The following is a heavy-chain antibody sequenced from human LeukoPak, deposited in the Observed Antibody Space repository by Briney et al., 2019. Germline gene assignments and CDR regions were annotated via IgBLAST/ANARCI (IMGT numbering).Heavy chain of an antibody. J-gene: IGHJ4*02. CDR1: GFTVSSNY. CDR3: ARAPRGDYFDY. V-gene: IGHV3-53*01. Sequence: GGSLRLSCAASGFTVSSNYMSWVRQAPGKGLERVSVIYSGGSTYYADSVKGRFTISRDNSKNTLYLQMNSLRAEDTAVYYCARAPRGDYFDYWGQGTLVTVSS. CDR2: IYSGGST. D-gene: IGHD3-10*01.